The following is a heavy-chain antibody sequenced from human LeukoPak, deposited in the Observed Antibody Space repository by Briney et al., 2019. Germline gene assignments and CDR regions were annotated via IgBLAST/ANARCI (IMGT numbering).Heavy chain of an antibody. V-gene: IGHV3-21*01. Sequence: GGSLRLSCAASGFTFSSYSMNWVRQAPGNGLEWVSSISSSSSYIYYADSVKGRFTISRDNAKNSLSLQMNSLRAEDTAVYYCARDPPFCSSTNCYVDYWGQGTLVTVSS. CDR3: ARDPPFCSSTNCYVDY. CDR2: ISSSSSYI. CDR1: GFTFSSYS. J-gene: IGHJ4*02. D-gene: IGHD2-2*01.